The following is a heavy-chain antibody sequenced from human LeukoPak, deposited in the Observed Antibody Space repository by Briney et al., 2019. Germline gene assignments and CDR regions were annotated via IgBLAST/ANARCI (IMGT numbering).Heavy chain of an antibody. V-gene: IGHV3-23*01. CDR1: GFTFSSYE. D-gene: IGHD6-19*01. Sequence: GGSLRLSCAASGFTFSSYELNWVRQAPGKGLEWVSAISGSGGSTYYADSVKGRFTISRDNSKNTLYLQMNSLRAEDTAVYYCAKRKRDSSGWDFDYWGQGTLVTVSS. J-gene: IGHJ4*02. CDR3: AKRKRDSSGWDFDY. CDR2: ISGSGGST.